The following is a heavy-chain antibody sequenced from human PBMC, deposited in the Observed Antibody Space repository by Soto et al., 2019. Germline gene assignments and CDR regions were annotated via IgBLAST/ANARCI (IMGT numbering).Heavy chain of an antibody. CDR2: IYYSGST. J-gene: IGHJ4*02. D-gene: IGHD2-2*01. Sequence: SETLSLSCAVYGGSFSSYYWSWIRQPPGEGLEWIGSIYYSGSTNYNPSLKSRVTISIDTSKNQFSLKLSSVTAADTAVYDCARWGYCSSTSCYDYWGQGTLVTVS. CDR3: ARWGYCSSTSCYDY. V-gene: IGHV4-59*08. CDR1: GGSFSSYY.